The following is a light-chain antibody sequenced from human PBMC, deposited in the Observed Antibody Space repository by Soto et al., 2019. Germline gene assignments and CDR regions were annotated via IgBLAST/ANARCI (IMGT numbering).Light chain of an antibody. CDR1: QSVNSNF. CDR2: GAS. Sequence: EIVLTQSPGTLSLSPGERATLSCRASQSVNSNFLAWYQQKPRQAPRLLIYGASTRATGVPDRFSGSGSGTDFTLTISRLEPEDFAVYHCQQYKSSLYTFGQGTQLEIK. J-gene: IGKJ2*01. CDR3: QQYKSSLYT. V-gene: IGKV3-20*01.